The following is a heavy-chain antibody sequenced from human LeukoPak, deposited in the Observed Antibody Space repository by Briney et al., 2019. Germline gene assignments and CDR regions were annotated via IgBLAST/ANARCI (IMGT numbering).Heavy chain of an antibody. Sequence: SETLSLTCSVSGGSTSGYFWTWIRQPPGKGPEWIGYVYYKGDTSYSPSLKSRVTISVDTSKNQFSLKLSSVTAADTAVYYCARVTYGSSWSPFDYWGQGTLVTVSS. CDR3: ARVTYGSSWSPFDY. J-gene: IGHJ4*02. CDR1: GGSTSGYF. V-gene: IGHV4-59*01. D-gene: IGHD6-13*01. CDR2: VYYKGDT.